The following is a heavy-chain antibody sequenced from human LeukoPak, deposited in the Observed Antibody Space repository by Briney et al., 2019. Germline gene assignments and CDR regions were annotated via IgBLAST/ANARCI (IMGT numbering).Heavy chain of an antibody. CDR1: GGSISSYY. D-gene: IGHD3-22*01. V-gene: IGHV4-59*01. J-gene: IGHJ2*01. Sequence: SETQSLTCTVSGGSISSYYWSWIRQPPGKGLEWIGYIYYSGSTNYNPSLKSRVTISVDTSKNQFSLKLSSVTAADTAVYYCARVRNYYDSSGPPGWYFDLWGRGTLVTVSS. CDR2: IYYSGST. CDR3: ARVRNYYDSSGPPGWYFDL.